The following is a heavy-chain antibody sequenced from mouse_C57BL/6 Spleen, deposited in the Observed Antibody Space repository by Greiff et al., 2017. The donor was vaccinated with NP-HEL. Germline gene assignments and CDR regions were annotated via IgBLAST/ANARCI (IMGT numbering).Heavy chain of an antibody. J-gene: IGHJ4*01. V-gene: IGHV5-17*01. CDR1: GFTFSDYG. Sequence: VQLQQSGGGLVKPGGSLKLSCAASGFTFSDYGMHWVRQAPEKGLEWVAYISSGSSTIYYADTVKGRFTISRDNAKNTLFLQMTSLRSEDTAMYYCARANWDDAMDYWGQGTSVTVSS. CDR2: ISSGSSTI. D-gene: IGHD4-1*01. CDR3: ARANWDDAMDY.